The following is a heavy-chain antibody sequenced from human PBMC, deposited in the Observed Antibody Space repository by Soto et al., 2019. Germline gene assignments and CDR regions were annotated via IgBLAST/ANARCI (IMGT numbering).Heavy chain of an antibody. Sequence: QVQLQESGPGLVKPSGTLSLTCAVSGDSISSDKWWSWVRQPPGKGLEWMGEIDHSGNSNYNPSLKSRVIISVAKSKNQFSLKLRSVTDADTAVYYCARRERQQQRDYWGQGTLVTVSS. CDR2: IDHSGNS. CDR1: GDSISSDKW. J-gene: IGHJ4*02. D-gene: IGHD6-13*01. V-gene: IGHV4-4*02. CDR3: ARRERQQQRDY.